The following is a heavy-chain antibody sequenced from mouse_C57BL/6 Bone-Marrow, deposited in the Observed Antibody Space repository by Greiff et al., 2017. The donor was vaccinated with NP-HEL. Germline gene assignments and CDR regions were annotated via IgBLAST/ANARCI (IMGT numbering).Heavy chain of an antibody. CDR1: GYSITSGYY. CDR3: ARALGPWFAY. CDR2: ISYDGSN. V-gene: IGHV3-6*01. Sequence: VQLQQSGPGLVKPSQSLSLTCSVTGYSITSGYYWNWIRQFPGNKLEWMGYISYDGSNNYNPSLKNRISITRDTSKNQFFLKLNSVTTEDTATYYCARALGPWFAYWGQGTLVTVSA. J-gene: IGHJ3*01. D-gene: IGHD4-1*01.